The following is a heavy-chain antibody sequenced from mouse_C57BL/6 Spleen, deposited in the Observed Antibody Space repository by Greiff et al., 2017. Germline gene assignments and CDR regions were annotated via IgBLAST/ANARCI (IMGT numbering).Heavy chain of an antibody. V-gene: IGHV5-16*01. CDR2: INYDGSST. Sequence: DVMLVESEGGLVQPGSSMKLSCTASGFTFSDYYMAWVRQVPEKGLEWVANINYDGSSTYYLDSLKSRFIISRDNAKNILYLQMSSLKSEDTATYYCARVEDGNYAYWGQGTLVTVSA. CDR3: ARVEDGNYAY. CDR1: GFTFSDYY. D-gene: IGHD2-1*01. J-gene: IGHJ3*01.